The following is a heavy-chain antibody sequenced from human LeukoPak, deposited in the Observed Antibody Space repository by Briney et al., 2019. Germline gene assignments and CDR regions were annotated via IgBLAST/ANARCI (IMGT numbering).Heavy chain of an antibody. J-gene: IGHJ4*02. V-gene: IGHV3-7*01. CDR2: IKQDGSEK. Sequence: GGSLRLSCAASGFTFSSYWMSWVRQAPGKGLEWVANIKQDGSEKYYVDSVKGRFTISRDNAKNSLYLQMNSLRAEDTAVYYCARDKRESYYYGSGSYFDYWGQGTLVTVSS. CDR3: ARDKRESYYYGSGSYFDY. CDR1: GFTFSSYW. D-gene: IGHD3-10*01.